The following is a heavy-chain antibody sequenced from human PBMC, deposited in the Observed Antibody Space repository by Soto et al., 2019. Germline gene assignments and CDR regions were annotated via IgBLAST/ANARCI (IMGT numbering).Heavy chain of an antibody. CDR2: ISYDGSNK. CDR3: AKDISADWGAPKWELLAY. V-gene: IGHV3-30*18. D-gene: IGHD1-26*01. J-gene: IGHJ4*02. CDR1: GFTFSSYG. Sequence: QVQLVESGGGVVQPGRSLRLSCAASGFTFSSYGMHWVRQAPGKGLEWVAVISYDGSNKYYADSVKGRFTNSRDNSKNTLYLQMTSQRAEDTAVYYCAKDISADWGAPKWELLAYWGQGTLVTVSS.